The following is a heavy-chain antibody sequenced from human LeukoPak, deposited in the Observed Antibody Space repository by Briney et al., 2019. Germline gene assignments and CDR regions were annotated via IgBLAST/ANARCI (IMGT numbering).Heavy chain of an antibody. Sequence: SETLSLTCTVSGVSVSSYYWSWIRQPPGKGLEWIGYLSDSGDTNYNPSLKSRVTISVDTSKNQFSLKLSSVTAADTAVYYCARGGYTYCPQGFDYWGQGTLVTVSS. CDR3: ARGGYTYCPQGFDY. J-gene: IGHJ4*02. CDR2: LSDSGDT. D-gene: IGHD5-18*01. CDR1: GVSVSSYY. V-gene: IGHV4-59*08.